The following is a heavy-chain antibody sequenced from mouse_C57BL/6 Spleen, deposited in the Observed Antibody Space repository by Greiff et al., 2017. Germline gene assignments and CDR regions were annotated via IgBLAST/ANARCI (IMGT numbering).Heavy chain of an antibody. CDR2: IYPGSGST. V-gene: IGHV1-55*01. Sequence: QVQLQQPGAELVKPGASVKMSCKASGYTFTSYWITWVKQRPGQGLEWIGDIYPGSGSTNYNEKFKSKATLTVDTSSSTAYMQLSSLTSEDSAVYDCARVRDGYYVGYFDVWGTGTTVTVSS. D-gene: IGHD2-3*01. CDR3: ARVRDGYYVGYFDV. J-gene: IGHJ1*03. CDR1: GYTFTSYW.